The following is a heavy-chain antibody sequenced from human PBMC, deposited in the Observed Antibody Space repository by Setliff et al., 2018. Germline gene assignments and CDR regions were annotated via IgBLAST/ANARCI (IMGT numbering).Heavy chain of an antibody. D-gene: IGHD4-17*01. V-gene: IGHV4-38-2*01. CDR1: VYSISRDCH. CDR3: ARMATGDSGEHWHFGL. J-gene: IGHJ2*01. Sequence: PSETLSLTCAVSVYSISRDCHWGWIRQPPGKGLEWIGSIYRNGNTYYNPSLKSRVTISVDTSKNQLSLKLNSVTAADTAVYYCARMATGDSGEHWHFGLWGRGTLVTVSS. CDR2: IYRNGNT.